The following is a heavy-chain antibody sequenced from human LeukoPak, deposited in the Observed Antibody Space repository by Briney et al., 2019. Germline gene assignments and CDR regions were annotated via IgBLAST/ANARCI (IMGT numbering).Heavy chain of an antibody. CDR2: FYPGVGT. D-gene: IGHD3-22*01. Sequence: SETLSLTCTVSGGPMFSYYQSWIRQTAGKGLEWIGRFYPGVGTDYNPSLKSRVTMSVDTSKNQFALKLSAVTAADTAVYYCARLKFYDSTGYSPGHYMDVWGKGTTVTVSS. V-gene: IGHV4-4*07. CDR3: ARLKFYDSTGYSPGHYMDV. J-gene: IGHJ6*03. CDR1: GGPMFSYY.